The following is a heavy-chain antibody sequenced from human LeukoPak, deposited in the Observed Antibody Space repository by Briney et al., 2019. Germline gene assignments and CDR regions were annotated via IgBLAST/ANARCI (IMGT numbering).Heavy chain of an antibody. J-gene: IGHJ4*02. CDR1: GFTFDDYA. Sequence: GGSLRLSCAASGFTFDDYAMHWVRQAPGKGLEWVSLISGDGGSTYHADSVKGRFTISRDNSKNSLYLQMNSLRTEDTALYYCAKDMGYDILTGPGYWGQGTLVTVSS. CDR2: ISGDGGST. V-gene: IGHV3-43*02. D-gene: IGHD3-9*01. CDR3: AKDMGYDILTGPGY.